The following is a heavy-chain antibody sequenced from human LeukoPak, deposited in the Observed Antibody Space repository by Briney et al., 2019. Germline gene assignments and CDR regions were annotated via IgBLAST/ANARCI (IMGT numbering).Heavy chain of an antibody. D-gene: IGHD6-13*01. CDR3: ARGRRRIAAPGATPPAPYFDF. Sequence: GGSLRLSCSASGFTFSTYGMSWVRQAPGKGLEWVISISGSGSTTYYADSVKGRFTIPRDNAKNSLYLQMNSLRAEDTAVYYCARGRRRIAAPGATPPAPYFDFWGQGTLVTVSS. J-gene: IGHJ4*02. CDR1: GFTFSTYG. V-gene: IGHV3-21*01. CDR2: ISGSGSTT.